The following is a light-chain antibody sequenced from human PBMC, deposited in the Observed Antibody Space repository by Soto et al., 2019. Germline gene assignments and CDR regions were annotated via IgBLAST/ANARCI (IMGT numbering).Light chain of an antibody. Sequence: EIVITQSPATLCVSPGERGTLTCTASQSVSSNLDWYQQKPGQAHRLLIYGASTRATGIPDSFSGSGSGTEFTLTISSLYSEDFAVYYCQQYNDWPRTFGQGTKVDI. CDR3: QQYNDWPRT. CDR2: GAS. CDR1: QSVSSN. J-gene: IGKJ1*01. V-gene: IGKV3-15*01.